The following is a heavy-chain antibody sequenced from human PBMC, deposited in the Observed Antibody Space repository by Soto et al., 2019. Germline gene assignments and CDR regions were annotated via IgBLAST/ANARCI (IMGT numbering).Heavy chain of an antibody. CDR2: ISYNGNT. CDR1: GGSIRNYY. J-gene: IGHJ4*02. D-gene: IGHD3-10*01. Sequence: QVQLQESGPGLVKPSETLSLTCTVSGGSIRNYYWSWLRQPTGKGLEWIGFISYNGNTKYNPSLMGRVTISLDTSKNYFSLRLRSLTAADTALYYCARHFDSGTWPLDYWGQGILVTVSS. V-gene: IGHV4-59*01. CDR3: ARHFDSGTWPLDY.